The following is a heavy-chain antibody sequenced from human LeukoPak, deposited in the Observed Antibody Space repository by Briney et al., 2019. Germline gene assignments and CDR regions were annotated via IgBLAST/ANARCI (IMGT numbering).Heavy chain of an antibody. V-gene: IGHV4-38-2*02. CDR1: GYSISSGYY. CDR3: ARDGTLTYYYDSSADAFDI. CDR2: TYHSGST. D-gene: IGHD3-22*01. Sequence: SETLSLTCTVSGYSISSGYYWGWIRQPPGKGLEWIGSTYHSGSTYYNPSLKSRVTISVDTSKNQFSLKLSSVTAADTAVYYCARDGTLTYYYDSSADAFDIWGQGTMVTVSS. J-gene: IGHJ3*02.